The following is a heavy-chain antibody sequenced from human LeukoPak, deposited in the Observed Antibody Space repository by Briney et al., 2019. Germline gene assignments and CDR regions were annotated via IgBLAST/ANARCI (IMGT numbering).Heavy chain of an antibody. Sequence: PSETLSLTCTVSGGSITSSSYYWGWIRQPPGKGLEWIGSIYYSGSTHYNPSLKSRVTISVNTSKNQFSLKLSSVTAADTAVYYCARDHNQYYYGSGVSGGWFDPWGQGTLVTVSS. V-gene: IGHV4-39*07. CDR3: ARDHNQYYYGSGVSGGWFDP. CDR2: IYYSGST. D-gene: IGHD3-10*01. J-gene: IGHJ5*02. CDR1: GGSITSSSYY.